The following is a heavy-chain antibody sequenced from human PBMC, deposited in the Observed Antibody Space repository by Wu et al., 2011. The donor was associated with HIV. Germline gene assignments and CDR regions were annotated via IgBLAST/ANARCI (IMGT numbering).Heavy chain of an antibody. CDR1: GYTFTGYY. V-gene: IGHV1-2*02. CDR2: INPNSGGT. D-gene: IGHD6-19*01. CDR3: ARGSMGIAVAGTDAFDI. Sequence: QVQLVQSGAEVKKPGASVKVSCKASGYTFTGYYMHWVRQAPGQGLEWMGWINPNSGGTNYAQKFQGRVTMTRDTSISTAYMELSRLRSDDTAVYYCARGSMGIAVAGTDAFDIWGQGTSGHRLF. J-gene: IGHJ3*02.